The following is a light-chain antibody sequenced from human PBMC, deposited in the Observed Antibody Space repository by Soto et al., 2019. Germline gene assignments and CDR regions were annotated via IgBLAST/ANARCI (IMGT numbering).Light chain of an antibody. CDR3: QQRSNWPLT. J-gene: IGKJ4*01. V-gene: IGKV3-11*01. Sequence: EIVLTQSPATLSLSPGERATLSCRASQSIDDYLAWYQQKPGQAPRLLIYDASKRATGLPARFSGSGSGIDFTLTISSLEPGDFAVYYCQQRSNWPLTFGGGTKVEIK. CDR1: QSIDDY. CDR2: DAS.